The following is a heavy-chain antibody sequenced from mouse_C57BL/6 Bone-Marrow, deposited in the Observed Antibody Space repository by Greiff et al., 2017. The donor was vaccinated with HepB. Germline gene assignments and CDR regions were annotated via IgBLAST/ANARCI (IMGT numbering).Heavy chain of an antibody. CDR1: GYAFTNYL. V-gene: IGHV1-54*01. J-gene: IGHJ2*01. CDR2: INPGSGGT. CDR3: ARGDFDFDY. Sequence: QVQLQQSGAELVRPGTSVKVSCKASGYAFTNYLIEWVKQRPGQGLEWIGVINPGSGGTNYNEKLKGKATLTADKSSSTAYMQLSSLTSEDSAVYYCARGDFDFDYWGQGTTLTVSS.